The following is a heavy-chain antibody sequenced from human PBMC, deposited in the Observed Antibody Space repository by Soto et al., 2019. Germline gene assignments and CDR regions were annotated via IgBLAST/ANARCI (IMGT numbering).Heavy chain of an antibody. J-gene: IGHJ1*01. CDR3: VKDESINWYSGHFRH. D-gene: IGHD6-13*01. Sequence: PGGSLRLSCAASGFTFDDYAIHWVRQVPGKGLKWVSGINWNSGSIGYGDSVKGRFAISRDNAKNSMHLQMNSLSAEDTAFYYCVKDESINWYSGHFRHWGQGTLVTVSS. CDR2: INWNSGSI. V-gene: IGHV3-9*01. CDR1: GFTFDDYA.